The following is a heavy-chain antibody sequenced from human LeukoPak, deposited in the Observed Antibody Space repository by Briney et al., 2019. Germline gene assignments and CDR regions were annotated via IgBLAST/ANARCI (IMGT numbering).Heavy chain of an antibody. CDR2: TWYDESNK. Sequence: PGRSLRLSCAASGFSFSGYGMHWVRQAPGKGLEWVAVTWYDESNKYYADSVKGRFTISRDNSKNTLYLEMSSLRAEDTAVYYCVKDRPNSGRDFDIWGQGTLVTVSS. V-gene: IGHV3-33*06. J-gene: IGHJ4*02. CDR3: VKDRPNSGRDFDI. CDR1: GFSFSGYG. D-gene: IGHD1-1*01.